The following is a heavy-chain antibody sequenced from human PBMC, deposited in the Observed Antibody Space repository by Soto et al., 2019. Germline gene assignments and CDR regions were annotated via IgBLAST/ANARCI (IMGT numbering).Heavy chain of an antibody. D-gene: IGHD3-9*01. CDR2: VYYNGYT. CDR3: GRDRYIIRSFDS. Sequence: PSETLSLTCTVSGDSINSVDYYWNWLRQPPGKGLEWIGYVYYNGYTNYNPSLKSRVTISGDMSKNQFPLKLSSVTAADTAVYYCGRDRYIIRSFDSWGQGTLVTVSS. V-gene: IGHV4-30-4*01. CDR1: GDSINSVDYY. J-gene: IGHJ4*02.